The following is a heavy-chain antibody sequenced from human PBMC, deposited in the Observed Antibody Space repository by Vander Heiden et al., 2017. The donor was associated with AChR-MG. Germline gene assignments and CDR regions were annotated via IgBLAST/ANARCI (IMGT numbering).Heavy chain of an antibody. CDR2: ISYDGSNK. CDR1: GFTFSSYG. Sequence: QVQLVESGGGVVQPGRSLRLSCAASGFTFSSYGMHWVRQAPGKGLEWVAVISYDGSNKYYADSVKGRFTISRDNSKNTLYLQMNSLRAEDTAVYYFAKETYSGYNPWGQGTLVTVSS. CDR3: AKETYSGYNP. V-gene: IGHV3-30*18. D-gene: IGHD5-12*01. J-gene: IGHJ5*02.